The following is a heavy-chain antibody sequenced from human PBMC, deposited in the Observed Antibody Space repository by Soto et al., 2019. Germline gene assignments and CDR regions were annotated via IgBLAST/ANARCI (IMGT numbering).Heavy chain of an antibody. J-gene: IGHJ5*02. D-gene: IGHD2-15*01. CDR2: IYYSGST. CDR3: ARAGEVVVAAANWFDP. CDR1: GGSISSYY. V-gene: IGHV4-59*01. Sequence: QVQLQESGPGLVKPSETLSLTCTVSGGSISSYYWSWIRQPPGKGLEWIGYIYYSGSTNYNPSLKSRVTLSVDTSKNQFSLKLSSVTAADTAVYYCARAGEVVVAAANWFDPWGQGTLVTVSS.